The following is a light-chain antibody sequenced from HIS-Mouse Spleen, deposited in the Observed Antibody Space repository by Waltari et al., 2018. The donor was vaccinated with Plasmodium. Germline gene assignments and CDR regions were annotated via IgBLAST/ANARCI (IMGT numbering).Light chain of an antibody. V-gene: IGLV3-1*01. CDR2: QDS. CDR3: QAWDSSTVV. Sequence: SYELTQPPSVSVSPGQTASITCSGATLGDKSACWYPQKPGQSPVLVIYQDSKRPSGIPERFSGSNSGNTATLTISGTQAMDEADYYCQAWDSSTVVFGGGTKLTVL. CDR1: TLGDKS. J-gene: IGLJ2*01.